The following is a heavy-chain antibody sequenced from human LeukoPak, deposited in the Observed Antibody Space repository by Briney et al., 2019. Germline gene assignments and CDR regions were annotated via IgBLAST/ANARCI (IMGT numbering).Heavy chain of an antibody. CDR1: GGSISSYY. CDR3: ARTPRTGTTYDY. D-gene: IGHD1-14*01. J-gene: IGHJ4*02. Sequence: SETLSLTCTVSGGSISSYYWSWIRQPAGKGLEWIGRIYTSGSTNYNPSLKSRVTISVDTSKNQFSLKLSSVTAADTAVYYCARTPRTGTTYDYWGQGTLVTVSS. CDR2: IYTSGST. V-gene: IGHV4-4*07.